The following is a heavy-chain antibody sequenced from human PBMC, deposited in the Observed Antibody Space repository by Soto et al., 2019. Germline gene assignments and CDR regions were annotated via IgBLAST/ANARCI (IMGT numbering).Heavy chain of an antibody. D-gene: IGHD2-15*01. CDR2: ISYDGSNK. V-gene: IGHV3-30-3*01. Sequence: GSLRLSCAASGFIFSSYAMHWVRQAPGKGLEWVAVISYDGSNKYYADSVKGRFTISRDNSKNTLYLQMNSLRAEDTAVYYCARAPCSGGSCHYFDYWGQGTLVTVSS. CDR1: GFIFSSYA. CDR3: ARAPCSGGSCHYFDY. J-gene: IGHJ4*02.